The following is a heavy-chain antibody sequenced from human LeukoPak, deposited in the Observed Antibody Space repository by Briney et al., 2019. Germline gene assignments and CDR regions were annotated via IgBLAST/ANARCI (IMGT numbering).Heavy chain of an antibody. CDR3: ARAGYNGFGY. CDR2: ISSSGGPK. D-gene: IGHD5-12*01. CDR1: GFSFSSYE. Sequence: GGSLRLSCGASGFSFSSYEMNWVRQAPGKGLEWVSYISSSGGPKYYADSVKGRVTISRDNAKNSLYLQMNSLRAEDTAVYYCARAGYNGFGYWGQGTLVTVSS. J-gene: IGHJ4*02. V-gene: IGHV3-48*03.